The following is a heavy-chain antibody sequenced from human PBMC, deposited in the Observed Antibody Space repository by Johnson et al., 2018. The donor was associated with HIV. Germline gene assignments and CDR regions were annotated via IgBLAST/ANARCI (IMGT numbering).Heavy chain of an antibody. CDR1: AFTFSSYA. Sequence: QMLLVESGGGVVQPGRSLRLSCVGSAFTFSSYAMHWVRQAPGKGLEWVSVIYSGGSTYYADSVKGRFSISRDTSKNPRYLQMNSLRAEDPSVYYRARAPFMAGLYAFDIWGQGTMVTVSS. CDR2: IYSGGST. D-gene: IGHD3/OR15-3a*01. CDR3: ARAPFMAGLYAFDI. J-gene: IGHJ3*02. V-gene: IGHV3-NL1*01.